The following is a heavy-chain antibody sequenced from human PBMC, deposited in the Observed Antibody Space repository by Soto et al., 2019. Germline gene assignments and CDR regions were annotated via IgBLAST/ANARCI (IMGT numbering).Heavy chain of an antibody. Sequence: QVQLVQSGAEVKKPGASVKVSCKASGYTFPSYGISWVRQAPGQGLEWMGWISAYNGHTNYAQQLKGRVTMTTETSTSTAYMELRSLRSDDTALYYCAREGGDRITTDRPEFDYWGQGNLVTVSS. CDR3: AREGGDRITTDRPEFDY. D-gene: IGHD3-10*01. CDR1: GYTFPSYG. V-gene: IGHV1-18*01. CDR2: ISAYNGHT. J-gene: IGHJ4*02.